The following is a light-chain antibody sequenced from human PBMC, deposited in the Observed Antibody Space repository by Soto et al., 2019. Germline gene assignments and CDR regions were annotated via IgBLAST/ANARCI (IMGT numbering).Light chain of an antibody. CDR1: QAIRND. Sequence: DIQMTQSPSSLSASVGDRVTITCRASQAIRNDLGWYQQKPGKASKRLIYGASTLLSGVPSRFSGSGSGTEFTLTISSLQPEDFATYYCLQLYNFSWTFGQGTKVEIK. V-gene: IGKV1-17*01. CDR3: LQLYNFSWT. J-gene: IGKJ1*01. CDR2: GAS.